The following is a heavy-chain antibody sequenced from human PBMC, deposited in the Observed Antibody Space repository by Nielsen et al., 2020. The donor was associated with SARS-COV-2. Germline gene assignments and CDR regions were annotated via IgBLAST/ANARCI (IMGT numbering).Heavy chain of an antibody. V-gene: IGHV3-23*01. CDR2: IRDSGFRA. D-gene: IGHD2-8*01. J-gene: IGHJ6*02. CDR3: ARANAVEGPTEYFYFGMDV. CDR1: GFTFSSYA. Sequence: GESLKISCAASGFTFSSYAMSWVRQAPGKGLEWVAAIRDSGFRAFYAGSVKGRCSISRDNSKNTLYLQMHSLRVEDTAVYYCARANAVEGPTEYFYFGMDVWGQGATVTVSS.